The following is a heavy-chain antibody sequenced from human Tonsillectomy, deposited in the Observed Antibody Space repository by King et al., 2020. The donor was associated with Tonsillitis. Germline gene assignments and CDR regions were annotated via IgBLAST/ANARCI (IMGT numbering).Heavy chain of an antibody. CDR1: GFTFDDYA. D-gene: IGHD4-11*01. CDR3: AKDFHPTVTTSPYYYSYYGMDV. V-gene: IGHV3-9*01. J-gene: IGHJ6*02. Sequence: VQLVESGGGLVQPGRSLRLSCAASGFTFDDYAMHWVRQAPGKGLEWVSGISRNSGSIGYADSVKGRFTISRDNAKNSLYLQMNSLRTEDTALYYCAKDFHPTVTTSPYYYSYYGMDVWGQGTTVTVSS. CDR2: ISRNSGSI.